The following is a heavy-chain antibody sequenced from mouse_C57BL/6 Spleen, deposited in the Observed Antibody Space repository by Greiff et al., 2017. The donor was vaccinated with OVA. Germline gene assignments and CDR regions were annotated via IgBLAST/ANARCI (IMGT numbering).Heavy chain of an antibody. J-gene: IGHJ4*01. CDR1: GYTFTSYW. CDR2: IYPGSGSS. Sequence: VQLQQPGAELVKPGASVKLSCKASGYTFTSYWITWVKQRPGQGLEWIGDIYPGSGSSNYNEKFKSKATLTVDTSSSTAYMQLSSLTSEDSAVYYCAREEVWSYYYAMDYWGQGTSVTVSS. D-gene: IGHD2-10*02. V-gene: IGHV1-55*01. CDR3: AREEVWSYYYAMDY.